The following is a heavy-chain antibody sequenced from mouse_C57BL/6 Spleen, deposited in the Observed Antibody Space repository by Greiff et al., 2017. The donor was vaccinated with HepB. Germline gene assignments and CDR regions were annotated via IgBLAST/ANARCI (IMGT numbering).Heavy chain of an antibody. CDR1: GYAFTNYL. V-gene: IGHV1-54*01. CDR2: INPGSGGT. CDR3: ARRGIYYDYDGADY. J-gene: IGHJ2*01. D-gene: IGHD2-4*01. Sequence: VQLQQSGAELVRPGTSVKVSCKASGYAFTNYLIEWVKQRPGQGLEWIGVINPGSGGTNYTEKFKGKATLTADKSSSTAYMQLSSLTSEDSAFYFCARRGIYYDYDGADYWGQGTTLTVSS.